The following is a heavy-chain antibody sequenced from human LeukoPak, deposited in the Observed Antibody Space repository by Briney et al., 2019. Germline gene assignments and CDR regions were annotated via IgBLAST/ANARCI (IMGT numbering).Heavy chain of an antibody. CDR2: IFYVGNT. J-gene: IGHJ4*02. V-gene: IGHV4-39*07. CDR1: GDSASSDFCY. Sequence: SETLSLTCTVSGDSASSDFCYWGWIRQPPGKGPEWIGNIFYVGNTYYNPSLKSRVTISVDTSKNQFSLRLSSVTAADTAVYYCAIDLGGTTGKFDYWGQGTLVTVSP. D-gene: IGHD1-7*01. CDR3: AIDLGGTTGKFDY.